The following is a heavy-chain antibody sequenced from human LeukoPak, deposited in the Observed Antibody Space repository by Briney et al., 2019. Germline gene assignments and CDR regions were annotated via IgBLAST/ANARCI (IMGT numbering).Heavy chain of an antibody. D-gene: IGHD2/OR15-2a*01. J-gene: IGHJ4*02. CDR1: GYTFTSYD. V-gene: IGHV1-8*01. CDR2: MNPNSGNT. Sequence: ASVKVSCKASGYTFTSYDINWVRQATGQGLEWMGWMNPNSGNTGYAQKFQGRVTMTRNTSISTTYLELSSLRSEDTAIYYCATRIRGVIYWGQRTLVTVSS. CDR3: ATRIRGVIY.